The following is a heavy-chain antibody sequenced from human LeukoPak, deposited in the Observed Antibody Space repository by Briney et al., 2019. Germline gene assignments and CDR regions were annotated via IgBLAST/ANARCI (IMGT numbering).Heavy chain of an antibody. CDR1: GFTSSSYA. D-gene: IGHD5-12*01. V-gene: IGHV3-30-3*01. CDR2: ISYDGSNK. CDR3: AREFSGPFDY. Sequence: GGSLRLSCAASGFTSSSYAMHWVRQAPGKGLEWVAVISYDGSNKFYEDSVKGRFTVSRDNSKNTLYLQMNSLRAEDTAVYYCAREFSGPFDYWGQGTLVTVSS. J-gene: IGHJ4*02.